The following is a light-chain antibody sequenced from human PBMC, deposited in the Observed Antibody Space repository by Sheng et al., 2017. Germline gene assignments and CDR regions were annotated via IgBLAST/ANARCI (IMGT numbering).Light chain of an antibody. V-gene: IGLV2-8*01. CDR1: SSDVGGYNY. J-gene: IGLJ2*01. CDR3: SSSTGSSTV. Sequence: QSALTQPPSASGSPGQSVTISCTGTSSDVGGYNYVSWYQQHPGKAPKLMIYEVSKRPSGVPDRFSGSKSGNTASLIISGLQAEDEADYYCSSSTGSSTVFGGGTKLSVL. CDR2: EVS.